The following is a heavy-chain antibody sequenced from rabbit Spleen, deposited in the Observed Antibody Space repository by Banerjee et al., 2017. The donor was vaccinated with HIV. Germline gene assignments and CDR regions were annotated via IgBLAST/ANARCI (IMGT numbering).Heavy chain of an antibody. CDR1: GFDFSSYG. D-gene: IGHD4-1*01. Sequence: QEQLVESGGGLVQPGGSLKLSCKASGFDFSSYGVSWVRQAPGKGLEWIGYIDPVFGITYYANWVNGRFTISSHNAQNTLFLQLNSLTAADTATYFCAREVAARFKLWGPGTLVTV. J-gene: IGHJ4*01. V-gene: IGHV1S47*01. CDR2: IDPVFGIT. CDR3: AREVAARFKL.